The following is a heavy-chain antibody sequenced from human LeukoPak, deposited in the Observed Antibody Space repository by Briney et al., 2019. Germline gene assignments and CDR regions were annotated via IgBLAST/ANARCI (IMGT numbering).Heavy chain of an antibody. CDR2: TRNKANSYTT. CDR1: GFTFSTYW. Sequence: GGSLRLSCAASGFTFSTYWMYWVRQAPGKGLEWVGRTRNKANSYTTEYAASVKGRFTISRDDSKNSLYLQMNSLKTEGTAVYYCAKRTPGEALDIWGQGTMVTVSS. CDR3: AKRTPGEALDI. V-gene: IGHV3-72*01. J-gene: IGHJ3*02.